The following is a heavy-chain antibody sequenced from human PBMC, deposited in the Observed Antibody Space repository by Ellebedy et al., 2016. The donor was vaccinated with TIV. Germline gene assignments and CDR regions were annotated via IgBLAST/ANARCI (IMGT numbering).Heavy chain of an antibody. D-gene: IGHD3-22*01. V-gene: IGHV3-23*01. CDR1: GFTFSSYA. J-gene: IGHJ4*02. CDR2: ISSTGSRT. CDR3: AKGRGGGSDTSAPRYYFDY. Sequence: ESLKISCAASGFTFSSYAMSCVRQAPGKGLEWVSTISSTGSRTYYADSVEGRFIISRDNSKKTLYLQMNSLRAEDTAVYYCAKGRGGGSDTSAPRYYFDYWGLGTLVTVSS.